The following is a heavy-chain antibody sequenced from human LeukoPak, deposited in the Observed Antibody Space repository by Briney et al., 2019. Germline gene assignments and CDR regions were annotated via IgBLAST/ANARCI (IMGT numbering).Heavy chain of an antibody. CDR3: ARDSLWFGMIDI. CDR2: IYYSGST. J-gene: IGHJ3*02. CDR1: GGSISSSSYY. Sequence: PSETLSLTCTVSGGSISSSSYYWGWIRQPPGKGLEWIGSIYYSGSTYYNPSLKSRVTISVDTSKNQFSLKLSSVTAADTAVYYCARDSLWFGMIDIWGQGTMVTVSS. V-gene: IGHV4-39*07. D-gene: IGHD3-10*01.